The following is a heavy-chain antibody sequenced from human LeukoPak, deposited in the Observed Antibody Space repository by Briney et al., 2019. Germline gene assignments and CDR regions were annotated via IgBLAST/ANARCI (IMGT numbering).Heavy chain of an antibody. D-gene: IGHD1-1*01. V-gene: IGHV3-74*01. CDR3: AKDLVVGERSNGMDV. CDR2: INSDGSST. Sequence: PGGSLRLSCAASGFTFSSYWMHWVRQAPGKGLVWVSRINSDGSSTSYADSVKGRFTISRDNSKNTLYLQMNSLRAEDTAVYYCAKDLVVGERSNGMDVWGQGTTVTVSS. CDR1: GFTFSSYW. J-gene: IGHJ6*02.